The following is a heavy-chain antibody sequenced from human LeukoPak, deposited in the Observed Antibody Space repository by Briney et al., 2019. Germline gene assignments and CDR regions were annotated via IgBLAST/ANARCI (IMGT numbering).Heavy chain of an antibody. CDR1: GGTFSSYA. J-gene: IGHJ6*03. CDR2: IIPIFGTA. Sequence: SVKVSCKASGGTFSSYAISWVRQAPGQGLEWMGGIIPIFGTANYAQKFQGRVTITADESTSTAYMELSSLRSEDTAVYYCARDIVVRGVIITSDYYYYMDVWGKGTTVTVSS. CDR3: ARDIVVRGVIITSDYYYYMDV. V-gene: IGHV1-69*13. D-gene: IGHD3-10*01.